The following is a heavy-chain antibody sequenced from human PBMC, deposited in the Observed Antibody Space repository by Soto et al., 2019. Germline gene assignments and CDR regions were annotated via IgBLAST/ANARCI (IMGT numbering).Heavy chain of an antibody. CDR2: ISSTTNYI. CDR1: GFTFPRYR. Sequence: XGSLRLTGAASGFTFPRYRTNWVRQAPGKGLEWVSSISSTTNYIYYGESMKGRFTISRDNAKNSLYLEMNSLRAEDTAVYYCARESEDLTSNFDYWGQGTLVTVSS. J-gene: IGHJ4*02. V-gene: IGHV3-21*06. CDR3: ARESEDLTSNFDY.